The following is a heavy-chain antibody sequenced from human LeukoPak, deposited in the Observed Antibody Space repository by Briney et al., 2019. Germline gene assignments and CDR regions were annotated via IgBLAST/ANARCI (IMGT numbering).Heavy chain of an antibody. CDR1: GFTVSSNY. CDR2: IYYSGST. V-gene: IGHV4-38-2*01. CDR3: ARGGPSTVLRFLEWLPTDY. J-gene: IGHJ4*02. D-gene: IGHD3-3*01. Sequence: GSLRLSCAASGFTVSSNYMSWVRQAPGKGLEWIGSIYYSGSTYYNPSLKSRVTISVDTSKNQFSLKLSSVTAADTAVYYCARGGPSTVLRFLEWLPTDYWGQGTLVTVSS.